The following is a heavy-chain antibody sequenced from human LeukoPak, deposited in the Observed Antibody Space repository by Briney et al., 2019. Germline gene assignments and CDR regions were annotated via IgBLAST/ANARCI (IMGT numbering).Heavy chain of an antibody. J-gene: IGHJ4*02. CDR2: IYYSGST. CDR3: ARDRYSYGYDY. Sequence: SETLSLTCTVSGGSISSYYWSWIRQPPGKGLEWIGYIYYSGSTNYNLSLKSRVTISVDTSKNQFSLKLSSVTAADTAVYYCARDRYSYGYDYWGQGTLVTVSS. D-gene: IGHD5-18*01. V-gene: IGHV4-59*01. CDR1: GGSISSYY.